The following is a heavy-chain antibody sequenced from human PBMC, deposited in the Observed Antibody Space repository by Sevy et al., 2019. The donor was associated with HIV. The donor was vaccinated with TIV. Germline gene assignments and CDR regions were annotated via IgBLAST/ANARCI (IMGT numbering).Heavy chain of an antibody. CDR3: GRGGVGGFSYSLDT. D-gene: IGHD5-18*01. V-gene: IGHV3-7*01. J-gene: IGHJ5*02. CDR2: MKEDGSEQ. CDR1: GFTFSAYW. Sequence: GGSLRLSCAASGFTFSAYWMSWVRQAPGKGLEWVATMKEDGSEQDYVDSVKGRFTISRDNAKNSLYLQVNSLRAEDTAVYYCGRGGVGGFSYSLDTWGQGTLVTVSS.